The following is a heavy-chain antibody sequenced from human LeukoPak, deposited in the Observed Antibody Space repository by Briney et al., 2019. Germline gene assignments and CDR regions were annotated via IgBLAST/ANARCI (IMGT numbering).Heavy chain of an antibody. CDR3: AGPAVGY. Sequence: GGSLRLSCAASGFTVSRNYMNWVRQAPGKGLEWVSVIYSGGSTSYADSVKGRFTISRDNSKNSLYLQMNSLRVEDTAVYYCAGPAVGYWGQGTLVTVSS. CDR1: GFTVSRNY. J-gene: IGHJ4*02. CDR2: IYSGGST. V-gene: IGHV3-66*01. D-gene: IGHD6-19*01.